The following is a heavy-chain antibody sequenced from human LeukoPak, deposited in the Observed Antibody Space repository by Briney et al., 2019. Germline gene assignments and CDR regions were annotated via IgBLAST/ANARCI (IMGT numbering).Heavy chain of an antibody. Sequence: SETLSLTCTVSGGSISSGSYYWNWIRQPAGKGLEWIGYIYYSGSTNYNPSLKSRVTISVDTSKNQFSLKLSSVTAADTAVYYCARGALTGDYDYWGQGTLVTVSS. CDR3: ARGALTGDYDY. J-gene: IGHJ4*02. CDR1: GGSISSGSYY. D-gene: IGHD7-27*01. CDR2: IYYSGST. V-gene: IGHV4-61*10.